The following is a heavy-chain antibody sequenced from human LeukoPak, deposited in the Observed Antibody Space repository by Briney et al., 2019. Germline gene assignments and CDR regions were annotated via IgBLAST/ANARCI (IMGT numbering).Heavy chain of an antibody. D-gene: IGHD1-26*01. CDR1: GGSFSGYY. V-gene: IGHV4-34*01. CDR3: ARPTYSGSYSGAFDI. Sequence: SETLSLTCVVYGGSFSGYYWTWIRQPPGKGLEWIGEINHSGATNYNPSLKSRVTISVDTSKNQFSLKLSSVTAADTAVYYCARPTYSGSYSGAFDIWGQGTMVTVSS. J-gene: IGHJ3*02. CDR2: INHSGAT.